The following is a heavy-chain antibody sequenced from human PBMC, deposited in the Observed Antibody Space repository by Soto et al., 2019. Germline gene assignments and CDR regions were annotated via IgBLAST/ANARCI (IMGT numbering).Heavy chain of an antibody. CDR3: ARLHDYDFWSGYYQRYYYYYGMDV. D-gene: IGHD3-3*01. Sequence: GESLKISCKGSGYSFTSYWIGWVRQMPGKGLAWMGSIYPGDSDTRYSPSFQGQVTIPADKSISTAYLQWSSLKASDTAMYYCARLHDYDFWSGYYQRYYYYYGMDVWGQGTTVTVSS. CDR2: IYPGDSDT. J-gene: IGHJ6*02. CDR1: GYSFTSYW. V-gene: IGHV5-51*01.